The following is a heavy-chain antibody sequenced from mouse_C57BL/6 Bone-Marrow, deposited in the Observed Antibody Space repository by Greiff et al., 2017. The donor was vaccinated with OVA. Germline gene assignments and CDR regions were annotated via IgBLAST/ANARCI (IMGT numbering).Heavy chain of an antibody. CDR2: INPSSGYT. CDR1: GYTFTSYT. D-gene: IGHD2-3*01. J-gene: IGHJ1*03. Sequence: VMLVESGAELARPGASVKMSCKASGYTFTSYTMHWVQQRPGQGLEWIGYINPSSGYTKYNQKFKDKDTLTADKSSSRAYMQLSSLTSEDSAVYYCARDGYYGFYWYFDVWGTGTTVTVSS. CDR3: ARDGYYGFYWYFDV. V-gene: IGHV1-4*01.